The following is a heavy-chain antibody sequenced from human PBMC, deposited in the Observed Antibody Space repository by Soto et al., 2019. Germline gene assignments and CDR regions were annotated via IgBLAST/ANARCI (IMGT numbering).Heavy chain of an antibody. CDR2: INPTTGST. D-gene: IGHD3-10*01. J-gene: IGHJ4*02. CDR1: GYSFTNYF. Sequence: ASVKVSCKASGYSFTNYFIHWVRQAPGQGLEWMGVINPTTGSTGYARKFQGGATMTRDTSTSTVYMELSSLSSEDTAVYYCARGVSITASGCGPIYWGPGTLVTSPQ. V-gene: IGHV1-46*03. CDR3: ARGVSITASGCGPIY.